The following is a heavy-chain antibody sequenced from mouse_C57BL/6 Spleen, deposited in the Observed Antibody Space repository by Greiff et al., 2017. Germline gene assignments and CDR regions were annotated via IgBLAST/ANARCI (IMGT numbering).Heavy chain of an antibody. Sequence: VQLQQPGAELVRPGSSVTLSCKASGYTFTSYWMHWVKQRPIQGLEWIGNIDPSDSVTHYNQKFKDKATLTVDKSSSTAYMQLSSLTSEDSAVYYCARGGYGSSFAWFAYWGQGTLVTVSA. CDR2: IDPSDSVT. J-gene: IGHJ3*01. CDR3: ARGGYGSSFAWFAY. CDR1: GYTFTSYW. D-gene: IGHD1-1*01. V-gene: IGHV1-52*01.